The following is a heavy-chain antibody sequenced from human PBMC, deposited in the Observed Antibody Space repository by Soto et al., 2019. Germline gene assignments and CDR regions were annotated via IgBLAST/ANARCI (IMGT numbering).Heavy chain of an antibody. CDR1: GYNFANNW. Sequence: GESLKISCRGSGYNFANNWIAWVRQMPGEGLEWMGIIDPSDSDTKYSPSFQGQVTISADKSISTVYLRWSSLKASDTALYYCMRRHSLFSVSVPSDYFDYRGQGTHVTVSS. J-gene: IGHJ4*02. CDR2: IDPSDSDT. V-gene: IGHV5-51*01. CDR3: MRRHSLFSVSVPSDYFDY. D-gene: IGHD3-3*02.